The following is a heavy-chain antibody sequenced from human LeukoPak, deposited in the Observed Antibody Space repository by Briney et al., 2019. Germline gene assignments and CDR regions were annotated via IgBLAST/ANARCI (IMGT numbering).Heavy chain of an antibody. V-gene: IGHV3-7*01. CDR1: GFTFSNYW. J-gene: IGHJ6*03. Sequence: TGGSLRLSCAASGFTFSNYWMSWVRQAPGKGLEWVANIKQDGSEKYYVDSVKGRLTISRDNANNSVYLQMNSLRAEDTAVYYCARARDSYYYYMDVWGKGTTVTVSS. CDR2: IKQDGSEK. CDR3: ARARDSYYYYMDV.